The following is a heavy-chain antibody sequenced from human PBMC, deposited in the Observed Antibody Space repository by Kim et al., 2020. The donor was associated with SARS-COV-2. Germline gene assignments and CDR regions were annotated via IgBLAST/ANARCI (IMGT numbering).Heavy chain of an antibody. J-gene: IGHJ4*02. CDR2: IYYSGST. Sequence: SETLSLTCTVSGGSISSYYWSWIRQPPGKGLEWIGYIYYSGSTNYNPSLKSRVTISVDTSKNQFSLKLSSVTAADTAVYYCAREGVDTARYDYWGQGTLVTVSS. CDR3: AREGVDTARYDY. V-gene: IGHV4-59*01. CDR1: GGSISSYY. D-gene: IGHD5-18*01.